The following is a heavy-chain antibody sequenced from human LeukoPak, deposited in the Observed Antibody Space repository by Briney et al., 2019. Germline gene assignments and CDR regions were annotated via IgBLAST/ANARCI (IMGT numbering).Heavy chain of an antibody. V-gene: IGHV4-34*01. CDR1: GGSFSGYY. J-gene: IGHJ4*02. CDR2: INHSGST. Sequence: PSETLSLTCAVYGGSFSGYYWSWIRQPPGKGLEWIGEINHSGSTNYNPSLKSRVTISVDTSKNQSSLKLSSVTAADTAVYYCARLGGSYYDILTGYGEQYYFDYWGQGTLVTVSS. CDR3: ARLGGSYYDILTGYGEQYYFDY. D-gene: IGHD3-9*01.